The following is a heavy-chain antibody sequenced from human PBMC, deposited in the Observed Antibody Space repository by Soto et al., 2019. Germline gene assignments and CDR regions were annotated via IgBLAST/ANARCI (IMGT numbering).Heavy chain of an antibody. J-gene: IGHJ4*02. D-gene: IGHD3-10*01. CDR2: ISAYNGNT. CDR3: ARDLGYYGSGSYYVSFFDY. V-gene: IGHV1-18*01. CDR1: GYTFTSYG. Sequence: ASVKVSCKASGYTFTSYGISWVRQAPGQGLEWMGWISAYNGNTNYAQKLQGRVTMTTDTSTSTAYMELRSLRSDDTAVYYCARDLGYYGSGSYYVSFFDYWGQGTLVTVSS.